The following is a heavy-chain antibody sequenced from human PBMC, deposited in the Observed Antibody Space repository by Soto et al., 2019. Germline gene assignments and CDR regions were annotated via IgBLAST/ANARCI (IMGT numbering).Heavy chain of an antibody. J-gene: IGHJ3*02. V-gene: IGHV4-34*01. Sequence: QVQLQQWGAGLLKPSETLSLTCAVYGGFVTSGSYYWSWIRQPPGKGLEWIGEMSHSGGTHFNPSLKSRVTISVDTSKNQFTLKMSSVTAADTALYYCARVERGTATTVVDAFDNWRPGTMVTVSS. D-gene: IGHD1-1*01. CDR1: GGFVTSGSYY. CDR2: MSHSGGT. CDR3: ARVERGTATTVVDAFDN.